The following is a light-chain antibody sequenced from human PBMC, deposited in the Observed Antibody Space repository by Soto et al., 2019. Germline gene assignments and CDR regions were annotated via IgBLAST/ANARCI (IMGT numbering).Light chain of an antibody. V-gene: IGKV3-15*01. CDR2: GAS. J-gene: IGKJ4*01. Sequence: EIVMTQSPATLSVSQGERATLSCRASQSVSFNLAWYPQKPGQPPRLLIYGASTRSTGIQARFSGSGSVTEFTLTNSSPQSDYFAVYYCQQYNNWPLTLGGGTKVEIK. CDR1: QSVSFN. CDR3: QQYNNWPLT.